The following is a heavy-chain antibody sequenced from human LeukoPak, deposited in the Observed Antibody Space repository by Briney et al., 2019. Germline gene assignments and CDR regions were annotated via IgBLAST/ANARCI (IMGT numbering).Heavy chain of an antibody. V-gene: IGHV5-51*01. CDR1: GYSFTSYW. CDR3: ASGYYDSSGYLFDY. CDR2: IYPGDSDT. J-gene: IGHJ4*02. Sequence: GESLKISCKGSGYSFTSYWIGWVRQMPGKGLEWMGIIYPGDSDTRYSPSFQGQVTISADKSIRPAYLQWSSLKASHPALYYSASGYYDSSGYLFDYWGQGTLVTVSS. D-gene: IGHD3-22*01.